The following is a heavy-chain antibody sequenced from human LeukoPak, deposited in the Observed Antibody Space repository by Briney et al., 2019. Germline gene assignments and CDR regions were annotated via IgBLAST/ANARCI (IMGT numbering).Heavy chain of an antibody. V-gene: IGHV1-2*02. Sequence: ASVKVSCKASGYTFTGYYMHWVRQAPGQGLEWMGWINPNSGGANYAQKFQGRVTMTRDTSISTAYMELSRLRSDDTAVYYCARDWDYYYYGMDVWGQGTTVTVS. D-gene: IGHD7-27*01. CDR2: INPNSGGA. J-gene: IGHJ6*02. CDR1: GYTFTGYY. CDR3: ARDWDYYYYGMDV.